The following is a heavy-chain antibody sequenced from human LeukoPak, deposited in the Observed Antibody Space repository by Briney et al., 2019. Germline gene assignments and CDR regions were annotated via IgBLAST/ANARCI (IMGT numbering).Heavy chain of an antibody. CDR3: ARGYGYYFDY. J-gene: IGHJ4*02. V-gene: IGHV4-59*01. D-gene: IGHD5-18*01. Sequence: SETLSLTCTVSGGSISSYYWSWIRHSPGKGLEWFGDIYYSGSTNYNPSLKSRVTISVDTSKNQFSLKLSSVTAADTAVYYCARGYGYYFDYWGQGTLVTVSS. CDR2: IYYSGST. CDR1: GGSISSYY.